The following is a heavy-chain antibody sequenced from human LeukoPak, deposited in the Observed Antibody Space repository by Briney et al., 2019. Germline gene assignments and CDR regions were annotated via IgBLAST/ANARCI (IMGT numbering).Heavy chain of an antibody. CDR1: GGSISSSKYY. Sequence: SETLSLTCTVSGGSISSSKYYWGWIRQPPGKGLEWIGTIFNSGSTHYNPSLKSRVTISVDTSKNQFSLKLSSVTAADTAVYYCARSQKRTTIRYAFDIWGQGTMVTVSS. D-gene: IGHD5-24*01. J-gene: IGHJ3*02. CDR3: ARSQKRTTIRYAFDI. V-gene: IGHV4-39*07. CDR2: IFNSGST.